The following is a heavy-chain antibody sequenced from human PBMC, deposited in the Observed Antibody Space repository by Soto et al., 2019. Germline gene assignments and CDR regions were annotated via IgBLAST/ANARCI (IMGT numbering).Heavy chain of an antibody. CDR3: AKDVFLTTGYGMDV. CDR2: ISGSGGST. D-gene: IGHD4-17*01. Sequence: EVQLLESGGGLVQPGGSLRLSCAASGFTFSSYAMSWVRQAPGKGLEWVSAISGSGGSTYYADSVKGRFTISRDNSKNPLYLQMNSLRAEDTAVYYCAKDVFLTTGYGMDVWGQGTTVTVSS. CDR1: GFTFSSYA. V-gene: IGHV3-23*01. J-gene: IGHJ6*02.